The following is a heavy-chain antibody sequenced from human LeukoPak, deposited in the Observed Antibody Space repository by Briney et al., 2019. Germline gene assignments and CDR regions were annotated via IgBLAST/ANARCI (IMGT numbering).Heavy chain of an antibody. CDR2: INPSGGST. J-gene: IGHJ3*02. CDR1: GYTFTSYY. V-gene: IGHV1-46*03. D-gene: IGHD3-22*01. CDR3: ARAIDMIVVVSGLDAFDI. Sequence: ASVKVSCKASGYTFTSYYMHWVRQAPGQGLEWMGIINPSGGSTSYAQKFQGRVTMTRDTSTSTVYMELSSLRSEGTAVYYCARAIDMIVVVSGLDAFDIWGQGTMVTVSS.